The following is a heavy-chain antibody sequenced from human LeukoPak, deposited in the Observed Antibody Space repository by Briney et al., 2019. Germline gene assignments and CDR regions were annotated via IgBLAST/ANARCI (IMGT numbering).Heavy chain of an antibody. CDR2: INPNSGGT. V-gene: IGHV1-2*02. Sequence: AAVKVSCKASGYTFTGYYMHWVRQAPGQGLEWMGWINPNSGGTNYAQKFQGRVTMTRDTSISTAYMELSRLRSDDTAVYYCAREDSGSSDFDYWGQGTLVTVSS. CDR3: AREDSGSSDFDY. D-gene: IGHD1-26*01. CDR1: GYTFTGYY. J-gene: IGHJ4*02.